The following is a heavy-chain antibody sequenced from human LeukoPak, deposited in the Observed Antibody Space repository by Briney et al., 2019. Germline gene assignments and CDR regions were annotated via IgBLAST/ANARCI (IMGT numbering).Heavy chain of an antibody. CDR3: AKDDVVGATTANYFDY. J-gene: IGHJ4*02. V-gene: IGHV3-23*01. Sequence: GGSLRLSCAASGFTFSSYAMSWVRRAPGKGLEWVSAISGSGGSTYCADSVKGRFTISRDNSKNTLYLQMNSLRAEDTAVYYCAKDDVVGATTANYFDYWGQGTLVTVSS. CDR1: GFTFSSYA. D-gene: IGHD1-26*01. CDR2: ISGSGGST.